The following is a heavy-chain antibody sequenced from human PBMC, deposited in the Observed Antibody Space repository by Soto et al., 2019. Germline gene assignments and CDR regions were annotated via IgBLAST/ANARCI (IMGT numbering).Heavy chain of an antibody. CDR3: ARDATFCLDC. Sequence: PGGSLRLSCAASGFSFSNYWMAWVRQAPGKGLEWVANINRDGGERYHADSVRGRFTIFRDNSENSLYLQMNRLRAEDTAVYYCARDATFCLDCWGRGTLVTVS. J-gene: IGHJ4*02. CDR2: INRDGGER. D-gene: IGHD3-16*01. CDR1: GFSFSNYW. V-gene: IGHV3-7*03.